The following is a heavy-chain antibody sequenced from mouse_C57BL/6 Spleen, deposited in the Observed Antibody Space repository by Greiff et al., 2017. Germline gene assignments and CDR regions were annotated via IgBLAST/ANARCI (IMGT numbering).Heavy chain of an antibody. CDR2: IYPRSGNT. CDR1: GYTFTSYG. CDR3: ARGGGKGNYFDY. J-gene: IGHJ2*01. V-gene: IGHV1-81*01. Sequence: LVESGAELARPGASVKLSCKASGYTFTSYGISWVKQRTGQGLEWIGEIYPRSGNTYYNEKFKGKATLTADKSSSTAYMELRSLTSEDSAVYFCARGGGKGNYFDYWGQGTTLTVSS. D-gene: IGHD1-1*02.